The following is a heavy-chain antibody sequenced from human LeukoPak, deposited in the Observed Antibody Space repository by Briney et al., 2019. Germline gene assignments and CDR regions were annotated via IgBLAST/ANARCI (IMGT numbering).Heavy chain of an antibody. V-gene: IGHV3-23*01. CDR1: GFTFSSYA. J-gene: IGHJ3*02. D-gene: IGHD6-13*01. CDR2: ISGSGGST. CDR3: AKEGIAAAGTGDAFDI. Sequence: GGSLRLSCAASGFTFSSYAMSWVRQAPGKGLEWVSAISGSGGSTYYADSVKGRFTISRDNSKNTLYLQMHSLRAEDTAVYYCAKEGIAAAGTGDAFDIWGQGTMVTVSS.